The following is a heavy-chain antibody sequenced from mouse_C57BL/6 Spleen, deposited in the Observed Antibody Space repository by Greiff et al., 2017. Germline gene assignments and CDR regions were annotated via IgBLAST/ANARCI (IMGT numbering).Heavy chain of an antibody. CDR1: GYTFTSYW. Sequence: QVQLQQPGAELVKPGASVKLSCKASGYTFTSYWMQWVKQRPGQGLEWIGEIDPSDSYTNYNQKFKGKATLTVDTSSSTAYMQLSSLTSEDSAVYFCAPGFLYWGQGTLVTVSA. CDR3: APGFLY. CDR2: IDPSDSYT. J-gene: IGHJ3*01. V-gene: IGHV1-50*01.